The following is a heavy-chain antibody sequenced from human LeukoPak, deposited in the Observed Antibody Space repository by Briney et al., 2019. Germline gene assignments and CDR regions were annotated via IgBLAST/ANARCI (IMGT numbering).Heavy chain of an antibody. J-gene: IGHJ5*02. Sequence: ASVKVSCKASGGTFSSYAISWVRQAPGQGLEWMGWINPNSGGTNYAQKFQGRVTMTRDTSISTAYMELSRLRSDDTAVYYCARDGSSSGGGWFDPWGQGTLVTVSS. V-gene: IGHV1-2*02. CDR1: GGTFSSYA. CDR2: INPNSGGT. D-gene: IGHD6-6*01. CDR3: ARDGSSSGGGWFDP.